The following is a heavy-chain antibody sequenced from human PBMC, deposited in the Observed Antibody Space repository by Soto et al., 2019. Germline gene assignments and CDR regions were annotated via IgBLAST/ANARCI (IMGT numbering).Heavy chain of an antibody. D-gene: IGHD4-17*01. CDR1: GGSVSSYY. V-gene: IGHV4-59*02. CDR2: IYYGGAT. Sequence: QVQVQESGPGLVRPSETLSLTCTVSGGSVSSYYWSWVRQPPGKGLEWIGYIYYGGATKYNPSLKSRVIISEDTSKNQVSLTVKSVTTADTAVYYCATALRPSPIDIWGQGTMVTVSS. CDR3: ATALRPSPIDI. J-gene: IGHJ3*02.